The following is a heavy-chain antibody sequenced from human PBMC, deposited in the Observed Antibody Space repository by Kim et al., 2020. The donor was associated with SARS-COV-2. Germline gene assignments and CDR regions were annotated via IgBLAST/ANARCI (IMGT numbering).Heavy chain of an antibody. CDR3: AKDMGESITMVRGVIIGESAVTYYYYGMDV. J-gene: IGHJ6*02. D-gene: IGHD3-10*01. Sequence: GGSLRLSCAASGFTFDDYAMHWVRQAPGKGLEWVSGISWNSGSIGYADSVKGRFTISRDNAKNSLYLQMNSLRAEDTALYYCAKDMGESITMVRGVIIGESAVTYYYYGMDVWGQGTTVTVSS. CDR1: GFTFDDYA. V-gene: IGHV3-9*01. CDR2: ISWNSGSI.